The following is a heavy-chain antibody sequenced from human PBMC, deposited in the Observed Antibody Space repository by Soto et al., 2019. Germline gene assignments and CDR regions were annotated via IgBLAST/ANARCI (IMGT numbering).Heavy chain of an antibody. V-gene: IGHV1-46*01. CDR1: GYTFTSYY. J-gene: IGHJ6*02. Sequence: ASVKVSCKASGYTFTSYYMHWVRQAPGQGLEWMGIINPSGGSTSYAQKFQGRVTMTRDTSTSTVYMGLSSLRSEDTAVYYCASFLRHPKVDCSSTSCYSDYYGMDVWGQGTTVTVSS. CDR3: ASFLRHPKVDCSSTSCYSDYYGMDV. D-gene: IGHD2-2*02. CDR2: INPSGGST.